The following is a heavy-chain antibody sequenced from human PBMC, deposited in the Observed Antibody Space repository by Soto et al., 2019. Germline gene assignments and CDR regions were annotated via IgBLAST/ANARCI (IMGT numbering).Heavy chain of an antibody. D-gene: IGHD1-1*01. J-gene: IGHJ6*02. CDR1: GGSFRGYS. V-gene: IGHV4-34*01. CDR2: INYRGIT. Sequence: QVQLQQWGAGLLKPSETLSLTCGVSGGSFRGYSWNWIRQSPEKGLEWIGEINYRGITSYNPSLRRRVTISLDTSTNRFSLTLTSVPAADTAISYCARAPMDDSGNYYVGMDVWGQGTTITVS. CDR3: ARAPMDDSGNYYVGMDV.